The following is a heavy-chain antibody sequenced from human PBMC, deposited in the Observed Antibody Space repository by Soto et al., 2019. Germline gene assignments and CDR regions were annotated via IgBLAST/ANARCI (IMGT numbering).Heavy chain of an antibody. J-gene: IGHJ6*03. V-gene: IGHV3-66*01. CDR2: IQSGGST. CDR3: ATDDVHCSGGRCYGVSMEV. CDR1: GFTVTSKY. Sequence: DVQMVESGGGLVQPGGSLTLSCAGSGFTVTSKYMSWVRQAPGKGLEWVSLIQSGGSTFYADSVKGRFSISRDNSKNTVSLQINCLSAEDTAVYYCATDDVHCSGGRCYGVSMEVSGKGTTVTVSS. D-gene: IGHD2-15*01.